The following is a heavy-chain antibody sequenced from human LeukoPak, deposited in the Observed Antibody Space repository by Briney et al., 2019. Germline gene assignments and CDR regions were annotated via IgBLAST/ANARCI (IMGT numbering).Heavy chain of an antibody. V-gene: IGHV3-21*01. J-gene: IGHJ4*02. CDR2: ISSSSNYI. D-gene: IGHD5-18*01. CDR3: ARRLDGYSYGYADY. CDR1: GFTFSSYS. Sequence: GGSLRLSCAASGFTFSSYSMNWVREAPGKGLEWFSSISSSSNYIYYADSVKGRFTISRDNAKNSLYLQMNSLRAEDTAVYYCARRLDGYSYGYADYWGQGTLVTVSS.